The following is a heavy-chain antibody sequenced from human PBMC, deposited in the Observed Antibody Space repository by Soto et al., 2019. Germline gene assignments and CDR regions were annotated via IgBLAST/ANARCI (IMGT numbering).Heavy chain of an antibody. Sequence: SETLSVTCAFSVYSISIGYYWGWIRQPPGKGLEWIGSIYHSGSTYYNPSLKSRVTISVDTSKNQLSLKLSSVTAADTAVYYCARVPPYYYDSSGYFPFDYWGQGTMVTVSS. CDR2: IYHSGST. V-gene: IGHV4-38-2*01. CDR3: ARVPPYYYDSSGYFPFDY. J-gene: IGHJ4*02. D-gene: IGHD3-22*01. CDR1: VYSISIGYY.